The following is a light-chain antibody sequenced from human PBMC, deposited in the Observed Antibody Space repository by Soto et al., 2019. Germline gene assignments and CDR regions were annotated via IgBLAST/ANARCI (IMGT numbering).Light chain of an antibody. Sequence: DIQMTQSPSTLSASVGDRCTITFGVSQSINNWLAWYQQKLGKAPKLLIYDASRLESGVPARFSGSGSGTEFTLTISNLQPDDFATYYCQQYDSYSSGPFGQGTKVDI. J-gene: IGKJ1*01. CDR3: QQYDSYSSGP. CDR2: DAS. CDR1: QSINNW. V-gene: IGKV1-5*01.